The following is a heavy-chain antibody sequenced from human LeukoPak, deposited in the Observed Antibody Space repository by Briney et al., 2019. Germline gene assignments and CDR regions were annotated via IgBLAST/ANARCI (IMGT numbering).Heavy chain of an antibody. CDR2: INPSGNST. V-gene: IGHV1-46*01. CDR1: GYTFTSYY. Sequence: GASVKVSCKTSGYTFTSYYMHWVRQAPGQGLEWMGIINPSGNSTSYPQRFQGRITMTWDTSTSTGYMELSRLRSEDTAVYYCATSVLDYWAREPWSPSPQ. J-gene: IGHJ4*02. CDR3: ATSVLDY.